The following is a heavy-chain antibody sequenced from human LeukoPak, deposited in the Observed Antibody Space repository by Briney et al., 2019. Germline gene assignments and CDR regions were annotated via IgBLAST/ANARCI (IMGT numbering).Heavy chain of an antibody. CDR1: GGSISNKY. CDR2: LYYSGST. J-gene: IGHJ3*02. CDR3: ARKRDAFDI. V-gene: IGHV4-59*01. Sequence: SETLSLTCTVSGGSISNKYWSWIRQPPGKGLEWIGYLYYSGSTNYNPSLKSRVAISVDTSKNQFSLNLSSVTAADTAVYYCARKRDAFDIWGQGTMVTVSS.